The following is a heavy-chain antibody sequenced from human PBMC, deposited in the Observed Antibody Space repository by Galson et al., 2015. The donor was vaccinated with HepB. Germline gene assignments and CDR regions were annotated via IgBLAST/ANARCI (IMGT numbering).Heavy chain of an antibody. D-gene: IGHD2-15*01. Sequence: TLSLTCTVSGGSISSSSYYWGWIRQPPGKGLEWIGSIYYSGSTYYNPSLKSRVTISVDTSKNQFSLKLSSVTAADTAVYYCARQLLGLKAGDAFDIWGQGTMVTVSS. V-gene: IGHV4-39*01. CDR2: IYYSGST. CDR1: GGSISSSSYY. CDR3: ARQLLGLKAGDAFDI. J-gene: IGHJ3*02.